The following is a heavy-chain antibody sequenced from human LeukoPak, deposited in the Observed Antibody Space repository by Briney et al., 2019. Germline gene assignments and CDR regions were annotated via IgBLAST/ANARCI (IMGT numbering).Heavy chain of an antibody. CDR2: IIPILGIA. D-gene: IGHD6-19*01. V-gene: IGHV1-69*04. CDR1: GYTFTSYD. Sequence: SVKVSCKASGYTFTSYDISWVRQAPGQGLEWMGRIIPILGIANYAQKFQGRVTITADKSTSTAYMELSSLRSEDTAVYYCARTYSSGWYLHFDYWGQGTLVTVSS. CDR3: ARTYSSGWYLHFDY. J-gene: IGHJ4*02.